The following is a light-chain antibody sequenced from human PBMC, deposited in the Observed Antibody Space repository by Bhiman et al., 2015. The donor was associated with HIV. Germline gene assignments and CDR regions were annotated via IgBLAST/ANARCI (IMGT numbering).Light chain of an antibody. CDR3: QAWDSSTAV. CDR2: QDS. Sequence: SYELTQPPSVSVSPGQTATITCSGDELGNKYACWYQQKPGQSPVVVIYQDSERPSGISERFSASNSGNTATLTISGTQAMDEADYYCQAWDSSTAVFGGGTKLTVL. CDR1: ELGNKY. V-gene: IGLV3-1*01. J-gene: IGLJ2*01.